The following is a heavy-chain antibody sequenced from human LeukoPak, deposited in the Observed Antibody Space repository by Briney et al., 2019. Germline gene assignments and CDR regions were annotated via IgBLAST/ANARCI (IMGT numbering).Heavy chain of an antibody. CDR2: INHSGST. CDR1: GGPFSGYY. V-gene: IGHV4-34*01. Sequence: ASETLSLTCAVYGGPFSGYYWSWIRQPPGKGLEWIGEINHSGSTNYNPSLKSRVTISVDTSKNQFSLKLSSVTAADTAVYYCASYPYDFWSGDAFDIWGQGTMVTVSS. D-gene: IGHD3-3*01. J-gene: IGHJ3*02. CDR3: ASYPYDFWSGDAFDI.